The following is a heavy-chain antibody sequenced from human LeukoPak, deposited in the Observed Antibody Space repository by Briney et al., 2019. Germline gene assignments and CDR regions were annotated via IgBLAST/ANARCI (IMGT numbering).Heavy chain of an antibody. CDR3: ARRDNWNDGRDAGYFDY. V-gene: IGHV4-59*01. Sequence: PSETLSFTCTVSGGSISSYYWSWIRQPPGKGLEWIRYIYYSGSTNYNPSLKSRATISVDTSKNQFSLKLSSVTAADTAVYYCARRDNWNDGRDAGYFDYWGQGTLVTVSS. CDR1: GGSISSYY. J-gene: IGHJ4*02. CDR2: IYYSGST. D-gene: IGHD1-20*01.